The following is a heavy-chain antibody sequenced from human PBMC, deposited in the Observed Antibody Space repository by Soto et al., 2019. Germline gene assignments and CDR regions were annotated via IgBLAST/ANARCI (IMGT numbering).Heavy chain of an antibody. CDR3: ASIVGATHYYFDS. Sequence: SETLSLTCTVSGGSVSSGSYYWSWLRQPPGKGLEWIGYIYYGGNTNHNPSLKSRVTISVDTSKNQFSLTLSSVTAADTAVYYCASIVGATHYYFDSWGQGTLVTVSS. D-gene: IGHD1-26*01. CDR1: GGSVSSGSYY. V-gene: IGHV4-61*01. J-gene: IGHJ4*02. CDR2: IYYGGNT.